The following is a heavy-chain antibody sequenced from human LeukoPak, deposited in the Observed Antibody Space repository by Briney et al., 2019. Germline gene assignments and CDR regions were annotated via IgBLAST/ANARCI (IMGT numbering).Heavy chain of an antibody. V-gene: IGHV1-8*01. D-gene: IGHD6-19*01. CDR3: ATAKGGGWHTY. J-gene: IGHJ4*02. CDR2: MNPKRGNT. Sequence: ASVKVSCKASGYSLTSFDINWVRQGSGQGLEWMGWMNPKRGNTGYAPTFQGRVTITRDTSIDTAFMELSSLRPDDTAVYYCATAKGGGWHTYWGQGTLVTVSS. CDR1: GYSLTSFD.